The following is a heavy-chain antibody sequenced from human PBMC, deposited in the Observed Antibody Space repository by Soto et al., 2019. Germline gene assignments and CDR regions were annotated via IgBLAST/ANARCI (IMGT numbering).Heavy chain of an antibody. CDR2: IYYSGNT. CDR1: GGSISSYY. J-gene: IGHJ6*03. D-gene: IGHD4-4*01. V-gene: IGHV4-59*01. CDR3: ARLLDSKGTNYYYYYYMDV. Sequence: SETLSLTCTVSGGSISSYYWSWIRQPPGKGLEWIGYIYYSGNTNYNPSLKSRVTISVDTSKNQFSLKLSPLTAADTAVYYCARLLDSKGTNYYYYYYMDVWGKGTTVTVSS.